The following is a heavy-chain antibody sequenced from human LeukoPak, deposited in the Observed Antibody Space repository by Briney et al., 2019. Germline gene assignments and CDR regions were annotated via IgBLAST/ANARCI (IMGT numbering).Heavy chain of an antibody. Sequence: PGGSLRLSCAASGFTFSSYSMNWVRQAPGKGLEWVSSISSSSSYIYYADSVKGRFTISRDNAKNSLYLQMNSLRAEDTALYYCARPYNNYDSSGYIVPGAFDIWGQGTMVTVSS. CDR3: ARPYNNYDSSGYIVPGAFDI. V-gene: IGHV3-21*04. D-gene: IGHD3-22*01. CDR2: ISSSSSYI. CDR1: GFTFSSYS. J-gene: IGHJ3*02.